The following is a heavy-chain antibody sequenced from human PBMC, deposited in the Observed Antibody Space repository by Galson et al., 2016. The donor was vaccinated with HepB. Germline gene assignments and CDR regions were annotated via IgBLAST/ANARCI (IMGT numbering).Heavy chain of an antibody. CDR1: GVSISSSDW. CDR3: ARQYWGGPSDY. CDR2: IFHSGSV. J-gene: IGHJ4*02. D-gene: IGHD3-16*01. V-gene: IGHV4-4*02. Sequence: ETLSLTCAVSGVSISSSDWWSWVRQPPGQGLEWIGQIFHSGSVNYTPSLASRVTISIDTSNNHFSLRLTSVTAADTALYYCARQYWGGPSDYWGQGTLVIVSS.